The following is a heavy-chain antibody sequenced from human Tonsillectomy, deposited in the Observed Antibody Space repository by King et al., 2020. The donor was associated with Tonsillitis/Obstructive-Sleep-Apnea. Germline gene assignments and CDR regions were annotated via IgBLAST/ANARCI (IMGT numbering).Heavy chain of an antibody. CDR1: GYTLTELS. J-gene: IGHJ4*02. D-gene: IGHD1-26*01. CDR2: FDPEDGET. V-gene: IGHV1-24*01. CDR3: ATATPYSGSCDFDY. Sequence: QLVQSGAEVKKPGASVKVSCKVSGYTLTELSMHWGRQAPGKGLEWMGGFDPEDGETIYAQKFQGRVTMTEDTSTDTAYMELSSLRSEDTAVYYCATATPYSGSCDFDYWGQGTLVTVSS.